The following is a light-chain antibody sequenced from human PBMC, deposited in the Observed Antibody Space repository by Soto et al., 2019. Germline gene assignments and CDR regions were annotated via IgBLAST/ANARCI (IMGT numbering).Light chain of an antibody. Sequence: QSALAQPGSVSGSPGQSITSSCTGTSSDVGGYNYVSWYQQHPGKAPKLMIYEVSNRPSGVSNRFSGSKSGNTASLTISGLQAEDEADYYCSSYTSSSTLDVFGTGTKVTVL. V-gene: IGLV2-14*01. J-gene: IGLJ1*01. CDR3: SSYTSSSTLDV. CDR2: EVS. CDR1: SSDVGGYNY.